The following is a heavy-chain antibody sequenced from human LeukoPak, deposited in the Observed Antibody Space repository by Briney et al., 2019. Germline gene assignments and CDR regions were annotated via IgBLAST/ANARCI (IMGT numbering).Heavy chain of an antibody. CDR2: ISYDGSNK. J-gene: IGHJ6*02. D-gene: IGHD3-3*01. CDR1: GFTFSSYG. V-gene: IGHV3-30*18. Sequence: GGSLRLSCAASGFTFSSYGMHWVRQAPGKGLEWVAVISYDGSNKYYADSVKGRFTISRDNSKNTLYLQMNSLRAEDTAVYYCAKEQKLRFLEWKTYYYYGMDVWGQGTTVTVSS. CDR3: AKEQKLRFLEWKTYYYYGMDV.